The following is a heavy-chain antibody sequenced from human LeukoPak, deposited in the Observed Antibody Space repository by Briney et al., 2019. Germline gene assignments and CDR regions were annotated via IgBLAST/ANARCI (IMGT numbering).Heavy chain of an antibody. CDR2: IHYSGST. CDR1: GGSISSSSYY. CDR3: ARGYCSGGSCYSYYYNYMDV. V-gene: IGHV4-39*07. J-gene: IGHJ6*03. D-gene: IGHD2-15*01. Sequence: PSETLSLTCTVSGGSISSSSYYWGWIRQPPGRGLEWIGSIHYSGSTNYNPSLKSRVTISVDTSKNQFSLKLNSVTAADTAVYYCARGYCSGGSCYSYYYNYMDVWGKGTTVTVSS.